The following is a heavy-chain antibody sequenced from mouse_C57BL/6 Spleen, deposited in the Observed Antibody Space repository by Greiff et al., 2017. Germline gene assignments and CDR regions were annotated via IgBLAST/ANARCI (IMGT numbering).Heavy chain of an antibody. D-gene: IGHD2-3*01. Sequence: VKLMESGAELVRPGASVTLSCKASGYTFTDYEMHWVKQTPVHGLEWIGAIDPETGGTAYNQKFKGKAILTADKSSSTAYMELRSLTSEDSAVYYCTRSDDGYYPPFAYWGQGTLVTVSA. J-gene: IGHJ3*01. CDR2: IDPETGGT. CDR1: GYTFTDYE. V-gene: IGHV1-15*01. CDR3: TRSDDGYYPPFAY.